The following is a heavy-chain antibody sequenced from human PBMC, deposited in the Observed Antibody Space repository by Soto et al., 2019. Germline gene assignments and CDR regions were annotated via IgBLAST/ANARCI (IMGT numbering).Heavy chain of an antibody. CDR2: INSDGSST. D-gene: IGHD3-10*01. J-gene: IGHJ6*02. V-gene: IGHV3-74*01. Sequence: GGSLRLSCAASGFTFSSYWMHWVRQAPGKGLVWVSRINSDGSSTSYADSVKGRFTISRDNAKNTLYLQMNSLRAEDTAVYYCARDQYHPHGRGFYYYYGMDVWGQGTTVTVSS. CDR3: ARDQYHPHGRGFYYYYGMDV. CDR1: GFTFSSYW.